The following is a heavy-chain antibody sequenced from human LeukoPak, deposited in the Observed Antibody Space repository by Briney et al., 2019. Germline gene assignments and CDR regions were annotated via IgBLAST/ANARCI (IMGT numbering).Heavy chain of an antibody. CDR1: GYTFTSYY. V-gene: IGHV1-46*01. CDR2: INPSAGTT. Sequence: GASVKVSCKASGYTFTSYYMHWVRQAPGQGLEWMGIINPSAGTTTYAQKFQGRVTMTSDMSTSTVYMELSSLRSEDTAVYYCARDGDHSSSSLSWFDPWGQGTLVTVSS. J-gene: IGHJ5*02. D-gene: IGHD6-6*01. CDR3: ARDGDHSSSSLSWFDP.